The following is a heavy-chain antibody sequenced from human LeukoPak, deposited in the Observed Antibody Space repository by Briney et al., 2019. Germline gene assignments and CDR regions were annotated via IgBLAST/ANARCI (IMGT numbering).Heavy chain of an antibody. D-gene: IGHD6-13*01. CDR3: ARDRWYSRNWNDAVDI. V-gene: IGHV1-46*01. CDR1: GYTFTSYY. CDR2: INPSGGST. Sequence: GASVKVSCKASGYTFTSYYMHWVRQAPGQGLEWMGIINPSGGSTSYAQKFQGRVTMTRDTSTSTAYMELRSLRSDDTAVYYCARDRWYSRNWNDAVDIWGQGTMVTVSS. J-gene: IGHJ3*02.